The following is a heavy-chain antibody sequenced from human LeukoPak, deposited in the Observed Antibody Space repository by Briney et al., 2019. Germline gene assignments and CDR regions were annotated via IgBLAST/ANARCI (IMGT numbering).Heavy chain of an antibody. Sequence: SETLSLTCTVSGGSISSSSFHWGWIRQPPGKGLEWIGTIYYSGSTYYNPSLKSRVTMSVDTSNNQFSLKLSSVTAADTAVYYCARKRKGAYDFDYWGQGTLVTVSS. CDR2: IYYSGST. CDR3: ARKRKGAYDFDY. CDR1: GGSISSSSFH. V-gene: IGHV4-39*07. D-gene: IGHD3-16*01. J-gene: IGHJ4*02.